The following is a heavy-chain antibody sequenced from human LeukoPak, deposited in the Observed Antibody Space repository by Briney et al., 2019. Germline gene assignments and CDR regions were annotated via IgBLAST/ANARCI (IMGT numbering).Heavy chain of an antibody. Sequence: ASVKVSCKASGYTFTSYDINWVRQATGQGLEWMGWMNPNSGNTGYAQKFQGRVTMTRNTSISTAYMELSSLRSEDTAVYYCARVPKRITMVRGAMRYYFDYWGQGTLVTVSP. CDR1: GYTFTSYD. D-gene: IGHD3-10*01. CDR3: ARVPKRITMVRGAMRYYFDY. CDR2: MNPNSGNT. V-gene: IGHV1-8*01. J-gene: IGHJ4*02.